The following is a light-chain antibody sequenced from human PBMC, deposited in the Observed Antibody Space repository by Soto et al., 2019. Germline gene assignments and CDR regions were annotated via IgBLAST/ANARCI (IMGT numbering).Light chain of an antibody. CDR3: QTWGAGIVV. J-gene: IGLJ2*01. V-gene: IGLV4-69*01. CDR2: LNSDGSH. CDR1: SGHSNYA. Sequence: LGASVKLTCTLSSGHSNYAIAWHQQQSEKGPRYLMKLNSDGSHSKGDGIPDRFSGSSSGAERYLTISSLQSEDEADYYCQTWGAGIVVFGGGTKLTAL.